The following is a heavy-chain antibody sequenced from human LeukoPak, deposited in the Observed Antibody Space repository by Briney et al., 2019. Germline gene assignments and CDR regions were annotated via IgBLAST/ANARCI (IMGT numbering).Heavy chain of an antibody. D-gene: IGHD3-22*01. CDR2: MNPNSGNT. Sequence: GASVKVSCKASGYTFTSYDINWVRQATGQGLEWMGWMNPNSGNTGYAQKFQGRVTMTRNTSISTAYMELSSLRSEDTAVYFCARAYYHDTSSYQGFDFWGQGTLVTVSS. V-gene: IGHV1-8*01. CDR1: GYTFTSYD. J-gene: IGHJ4*02. CDR3: ARAYYHDTSSYQGFDF.